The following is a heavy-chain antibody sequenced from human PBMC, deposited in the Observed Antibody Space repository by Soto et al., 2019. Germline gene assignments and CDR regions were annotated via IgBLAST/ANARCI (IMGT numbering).Heavy chain of an antibody. V-gene: IGHV1-18*01. Sequence: ASVKVSCKASGYTFTSYGISWVRQAPGQGLEWMGWISAYNGNTNYAQKLQGRVTMTTDTSTSTAYMELRSLRSDDTAVYYCARDLPPNYYDSSGLFDPWGQGTLVTGSS. J-gene: IGHJ5*02. CDR1: GYTFTSYG. D-gene: IGHD3-22*01. CDR3: ARDLPPNYYDSSGLFDP. CDR2: ISAYNGNT.